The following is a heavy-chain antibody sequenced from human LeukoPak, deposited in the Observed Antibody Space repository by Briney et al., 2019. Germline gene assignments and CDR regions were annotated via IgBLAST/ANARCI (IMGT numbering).Heavy chain of an antibody. V-gene: IGHV3-23*01. Sequence: GGSLRLSCAASGXTFSSYAMNWVRQAPGKGLEWVSGIRGSGVDTYYADSVKGRFTISRDNPKNTLYLQMNSLRAEDTAVYYCAKVFGSYYDSSGYYYDYWGQGTLVTVSS. CDR2: IRGSGVDT. CDR3: AKVFGSYYDSSGYYYDY. CDR1: GXTFSSYA. D-gene: IGHD3-22*01. J-gene: IGHJ4*02.